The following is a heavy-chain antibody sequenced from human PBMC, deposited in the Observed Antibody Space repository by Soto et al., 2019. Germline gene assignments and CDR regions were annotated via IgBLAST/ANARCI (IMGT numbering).Heavy chain of an antibody. Sequence: PGGSLRLACAVSGFTFSAYSMAWVRQAPGKGLELVSYISSSSSVIYYADSVKGRIAVSRDNANNSLYLQMHSLRAEDTSVYYCARYLIIPRAFDIWGQGTRVTVSS. D-gene: IGHD2-21*01. CDR3: ARYLIIPRAFDI. V-gene: IGHV3-48*04. CDR1: GFTFSAYS. J-gene: IGHJ3*02. CDR2: ISSSSSVI.